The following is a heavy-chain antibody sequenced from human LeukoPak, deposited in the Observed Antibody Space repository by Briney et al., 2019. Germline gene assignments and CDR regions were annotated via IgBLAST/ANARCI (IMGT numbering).Heavy chain of an antibody. V-gene: IGHV4-39*01. D-gene: IGHD2-2*02. CDR1: GGSISSSSYS. J-gene: IGHJ6*02. Sequence: PSETLSLTCTVSGGSISSSSYSWGWLRQPPGQGLEWIGSIYYSGSTYHNPSLKSRVTISVDTSKNQFSLKLSSVTAADTAVYYCARHAGTIVVVPAAIRAHYYYYGMDVWGQGTTVTVPS. CDR2: IYYSGST. CDR3: ARHAGTIVVVPAAIRAHYYYYGMDV.